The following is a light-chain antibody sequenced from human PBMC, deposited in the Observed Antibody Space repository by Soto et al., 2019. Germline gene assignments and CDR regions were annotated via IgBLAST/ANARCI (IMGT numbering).Light chain of an antibody. Sequence: DIVMTQSPDSLAVSLGERATINCKSSQSVLYSSNNKNYLVWYQQKPGQPPKLLIYWASTRESGVPDRFRGSGSGTDFTLTISSLQAEDVAVYYCQQYYSSPHTFGQGTKLEI. CDR3: QQYYSSPHT. CDR2: WAS. J-gene: IGKJ2*01. V-gene: IGKV4-1*01. CDR1: QSVLYSSNNKNY.